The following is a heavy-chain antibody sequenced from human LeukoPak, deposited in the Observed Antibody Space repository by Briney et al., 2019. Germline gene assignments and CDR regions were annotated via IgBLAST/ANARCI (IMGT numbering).Heavy chain of an antibody. CDR2: ISYDGSNK. J-gene: IGHJ4*02. CDR3: AKAVGGFFHY. Sequence: QAGGSLRLSCAASGFTFSSYAMHWVRQAPGKGLEWVAVISYDGSNKYYADSVKGRFTISRDNSKNTLYLQMNSLRAEDTALYYCAKAVGGFFHYWGQGTLVTVSS. CDR1: GFTFSSYA. V-gene: IGHV3-30-3*01. D-gene: IGHD6-19*01.